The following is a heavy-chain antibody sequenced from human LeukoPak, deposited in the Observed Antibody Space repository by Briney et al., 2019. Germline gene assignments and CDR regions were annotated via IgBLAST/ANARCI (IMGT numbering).Heavy chain of an antibody. Sequence: PSETLSLTCTVSGGSTTAYYWSWIRPPPRKRLEWIGYISYSGSSNYNPSLDSRVTISLDPSRNQFSLKVNSVTAADTAVYYCARGGDDPANWRYYIDYWGQGTLVTVSS. CDR1: GGSTTAYY. CDR3: ARGGDDPANWRYYIDY. J-gene: IGHJ4*02. V-gene: IGHV4-59*01. D-gene: IGHD1-1*01. CDR2: ISYSGSS.